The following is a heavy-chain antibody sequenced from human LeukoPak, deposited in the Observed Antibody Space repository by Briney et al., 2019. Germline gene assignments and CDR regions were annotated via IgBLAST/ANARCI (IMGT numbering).Heavy chain of an antibody. D-gene: IGHD4-11*01. Sequence: PQTLSLTCAVSGGSISSGGYSWSWIRQPPGKGLEWIGYIYHSGSTYYNPSLKSRVTISVDRSKNQFSLKLSSVTAADTAVYYCARVYYSNYGGFDPWGQGTLVTVSS. V-gene: IGHV4-30-2*01. CDR3: ARVYYSNYGGFDP. CDR2: IYHSGST. CDR1: GGSISSGGYS. J-gene: IGHJ5*02.